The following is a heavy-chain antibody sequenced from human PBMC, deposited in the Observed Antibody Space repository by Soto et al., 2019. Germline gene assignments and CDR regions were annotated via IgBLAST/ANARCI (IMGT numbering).Heavy chain of an antibody. J-gene: IGHJ4*02. V-gene: IGHV4-31*03. CDR1: GGSISSGSYD. CDR3: ARGLGYSYGLRGFYYFDD. CDR2: IYYSGST. Sequence: PXETLSLPCTVSGGSISSGSYDWSWIRQHPGKGLEWIVYIYYSGSTYYNPSLKSRVTISVDTSKNQFSLKLSSVTAADTAVYYCARGLGYSYGLRGFYYFDDWGQGTLVTVSS. D-gene: IGHD5-18*01.